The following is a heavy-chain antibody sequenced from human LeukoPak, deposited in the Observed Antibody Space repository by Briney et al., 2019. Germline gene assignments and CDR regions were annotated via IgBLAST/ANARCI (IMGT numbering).Heavy chain of an antibody. J-gene: IGHJ6*02. V-gene: IGHV4-30-4*01. Sequence: PSETLSLTCTVSGGSISSGDYYWSWIRQPPGKGLEWIGYIYYSGSTYYNPSLKSRVTISVDTSKSQFSLKLSSVTAADTAVYYCARDRLVPSSGGVGYYYYGMDVWGQGTTVTVSS. CDR3: ARDRLVPSSGGVGYYYYGMDV. CDR2: IYYSGST. D-gene: IGHD3-16*01. CDR1: GGSISSGDYY.